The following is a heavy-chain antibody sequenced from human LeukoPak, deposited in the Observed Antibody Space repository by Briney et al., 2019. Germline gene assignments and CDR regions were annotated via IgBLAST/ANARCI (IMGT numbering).Heavy chain of an antibody. D-gene: IGHD3-3*01. CDR2: INPNSGNT. CDR1: GYTFTSYD. CDR3: ARVLPDFWSGYYTGDDY. J-gene: IGHJ4*02. V-gene: IGHV1-8*01. Sequence: ASVKVSCKASGYTFTSYDINWVRQATGQGVEWMGWINPNSGNTGYAQKFQGRVTMTRNTSISTAYMELSSLISEDTAVYYCARVLPDFWSGYYTGDDYWGQGTLVTVSS.